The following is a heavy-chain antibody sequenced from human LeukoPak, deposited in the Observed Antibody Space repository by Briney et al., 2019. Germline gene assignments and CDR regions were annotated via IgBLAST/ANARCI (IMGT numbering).Heavy chain of an antibody. D-gene: IGHD3-22*01. V-gene: IGHV1-2*02. Sequence: ASVKVSCKASGYIFTSYAMNWVRQAPGQGLEWMGWINPNSGGTNYAQKFQGRVTMTRDTSISTAYMELSRLRSDDTAVYYCARGGYYYDSSGYYYDYWGQGTLVTVSS. CDR1: GYIFTSYA. J-gene: IGHJ4*02. CDR3: ARGGYYYDSSGYYYDY. CDR2: INPNSGGT.